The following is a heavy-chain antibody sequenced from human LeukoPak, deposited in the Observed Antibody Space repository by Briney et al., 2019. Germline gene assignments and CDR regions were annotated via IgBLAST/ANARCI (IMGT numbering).Heavy chain of an antibody. Sequence: ASVKVSCKASGYTFTGYYLHWVRQAPGQGLEWMGWISPISGETNSAQKFQGRVTMIRDTSISTAYMELSRLTSDDTAVYYCARAPGAGTYLDYWGQGTLVTVSS. V-gene: IGHV1-2*02. D-gene: IGHD1-26*01. CDR3: ARAPGAGTYLDY. J-gene: IGHJ4*02. CDR1: GYTFTGYY. CDR2: ISPISGET.